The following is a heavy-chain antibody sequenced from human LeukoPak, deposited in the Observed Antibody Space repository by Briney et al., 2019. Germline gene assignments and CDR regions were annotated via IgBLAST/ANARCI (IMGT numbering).Heavy chain of an antibody. CDR1: GGSISSYY. V-gene: IGHV4-59*01. J-gene: IGHJ4*02. CDR3: ARDRRLGY. Sequence: SETLSLTCTVSGGSISSYYWSWIRQPPGKGLEWIGYIYYSGSTNHNPSLKSRVTISVDTSKNQFSLKLSSVTAADTAVYYCARDRRLGYWGQGTLSPSPQ. CDR2: IYYSGST.